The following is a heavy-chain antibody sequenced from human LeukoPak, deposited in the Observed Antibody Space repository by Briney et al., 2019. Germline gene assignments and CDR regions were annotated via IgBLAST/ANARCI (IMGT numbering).Heavy chain of an antibody. CDR1: GYSFTSYW. Sequence: GESLKISCKGSGYSFTSYWIGWVRQMPGKGLEWMGIIYPGDSDTRHSPSFQGQVTISADKSISTAYLQWSSLKASDTAMYYCARRQYHDSSGYLFNAFDIWGQGTMVTVSS. D-gene: IGHD3-22*01. CDR3: ARRQYHDSSGYLFNAFDI. CDR2: IYPGDSDT. V-gene: IGHV5-51*01. J-gene: IGHJ3*02.